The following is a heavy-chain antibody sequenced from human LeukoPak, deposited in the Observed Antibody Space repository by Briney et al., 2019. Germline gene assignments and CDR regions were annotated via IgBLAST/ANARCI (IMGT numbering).Heavy chain of an antibody. Sequence: GGSLRLSCAASGFTFGSYSMNWVRQAPGKGLEWVSSISSSSSYIYYADSVKGRFTISRDNAKNSLYLQMNSLRAEDTAVYYCARAGDVDTAMVFQYFDYWGQGTLVTVSS. CDR2: ISSSSSYI. J-gene: IGHJ4*02. CDR3: ARAGDVDTAMVFQYFDY. V-gene: IGHV3-21*01. CDR1: GFTFGSYS. D-gene: IGHD5-18*01.